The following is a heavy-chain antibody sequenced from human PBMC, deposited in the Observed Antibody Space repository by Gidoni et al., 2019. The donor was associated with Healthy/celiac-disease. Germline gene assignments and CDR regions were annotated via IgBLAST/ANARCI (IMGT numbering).Heavy chain of an antibody. D-gene: IGHD6-19*01. J-gene: IGHJ4*02. CDR1: GYSFTNYW. Sequence: EVQLVQSGAEVKKPGESLKISCKASGYSFTNYWIGWVRQVPGKGLEWMGIIYPDYSDTRYSPSFQGQVTISADKSINTAFLQCSSLKASDTAMYYCARFYAVEGVYYFDYWGQGTLVTVSS. CDR2: IYPDYSDT. V-gene: IGHV5-51*01. CDR3: ARFYAVEGVYYFDY.